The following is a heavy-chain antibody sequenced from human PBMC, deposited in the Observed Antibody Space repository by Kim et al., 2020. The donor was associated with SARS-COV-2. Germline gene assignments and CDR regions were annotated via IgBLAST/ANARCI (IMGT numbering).Heavy chain of an antibody. J-gene: IGHJ6*02. CDR3: AKGYSYDYYYRGVDV. Sequence: ADSVKGRFTISRDKSKNTLYLQMNRLRAEDTAVYYCAKGYSYDYYYRGVDVWGQGTSVTVSS. V-gene: IGHV3-30*02. D-gene: IGHD5-18*01.